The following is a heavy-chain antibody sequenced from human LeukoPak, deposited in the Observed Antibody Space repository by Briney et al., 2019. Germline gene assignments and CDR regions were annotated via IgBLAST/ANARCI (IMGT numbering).Heavy chain of an antibody. V-gene: IGHV3-30*02. CDR1: GFTFSSYS. J-gene: IGHJ4*02. D-gene: IGHD3-22*01. Sequence: GGSLRLSCAASGFTFSSYSMHWVRQAPGKGLEWVAFIRYDGSNKYYADSVKGRFTISRDNSKNTLYLRMNSLRAEDTAVYYCAKDRGRGYFDYWGQGTLVTVSS. CDR3: AKDRGRGYFDY. CDR2: IRYDGSNK.